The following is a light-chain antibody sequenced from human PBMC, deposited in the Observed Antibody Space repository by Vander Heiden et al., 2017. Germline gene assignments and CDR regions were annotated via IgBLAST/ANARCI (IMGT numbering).Light chain of an antibody. V-gene: IGLV3-1*01. CDR2: QNS. CDR1: QSRDKY. Sequence: SYQLTQPPSLSVSPGQTASITCSGAQSRDKYACWYQQKPGQYPVLVIYQNSKRPAGIPEPFSDSDSGNTAALTSSETQAMDEDDYHCQAWDSSTDVFGGGTKLTVL. J-gene: IGLJ2*01. CDR3: QAWDSSTDV.